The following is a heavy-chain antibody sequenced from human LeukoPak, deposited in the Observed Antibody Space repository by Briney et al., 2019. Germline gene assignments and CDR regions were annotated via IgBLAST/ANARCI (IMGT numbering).Heavy chain of an antibody. CDR3: ARDFRGYSYGYFYFDY. J-gene: IGHJ4*02. CDR1: GVTFSSYS. CDR2: ISYDGSKK. D-gene: IGHD5-18*01. Sequence: PGGSLRLSCAASGVTFSSYSIHWVRQAPGKGLEWGAVISYDGSKKYYADSVKGRFTISRDNAKNSLYLQMNSLRAEDTAVYYCARDFRGYSYGYFYFDYWGQGTLVTVSS. V-gene: IGHV3-30*03.